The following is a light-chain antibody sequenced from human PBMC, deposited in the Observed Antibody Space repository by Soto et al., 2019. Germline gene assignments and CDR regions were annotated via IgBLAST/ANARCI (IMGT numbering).Light chain of an antibody. CDR2: STN. Sequence: QAVVTQEPSLTVSPGRRVTLTCAASTAAVTSGYDPYWFQQQPGQAPRALIYSTNNKYSGTPDRFSGSRLAGTAALTLSGGEAEDEDEYHCLLCYLSVHVFGTGTKLTVL. J-gene: IGLJ1*01. CDR3: LLCYLSVHV. V-gene: IGLV7-43*01. CDR1: TAAVTSGYD.